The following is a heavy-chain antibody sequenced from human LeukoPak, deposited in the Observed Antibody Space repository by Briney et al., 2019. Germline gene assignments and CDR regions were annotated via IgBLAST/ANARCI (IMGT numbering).Heavy chain of an antibody. CDR3: ARVSCSSTSCPRRDALDV. V-gene: IGHV4-59*01. J-gene: IGHJ3*01. CDR2: IYYSGST. Sequence: SETLSLTCTVSGGSISYYYWSWIRQPPGKGLEWIGYIYYSGSTNYTPSLKSRVTISVDTSKNQFSLNLTSATTADTAVYYCARVSCSSTSCPRRDALDVWGQGTMVTVSS. CDR1: GGSISYYY. D-gene: IGHD2-2*01.